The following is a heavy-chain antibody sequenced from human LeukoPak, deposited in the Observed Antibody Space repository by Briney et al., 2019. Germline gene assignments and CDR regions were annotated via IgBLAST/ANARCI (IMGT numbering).Heavy chain of an antibody. CDR2: ISYDGSNK. J-gene: IGHJ4*02. D-gene: IGHD1-1*01. CDR3: ARCTTGRTFGSLREIKRSREIDY. Sequence: PGRSLRLSCAASGFTFSSYGMHWVRQAPGKGLEWVAVISYDGSNKYYADSVKGRFTISRDNSKNTLYLQMNSLRVEDTALYYCARCTTGRTFGSLREIKRSREIDYWGQGTLVTVSS. V-gene: IGHV3-30*03. CDR1: GFTFSSYG.